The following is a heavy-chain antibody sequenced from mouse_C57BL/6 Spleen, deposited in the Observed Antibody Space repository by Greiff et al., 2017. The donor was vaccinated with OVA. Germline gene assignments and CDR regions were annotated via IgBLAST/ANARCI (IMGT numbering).Heavy chain of an antibody. V-gene: IGHV5-6*01. Sequence: EVKLQESGGDLVKPGGSLKLSCAASGFTFSSYGMSWVRQTPDKRLEWVATISSGGSYTYYPDSVKGRFTISRDNAKNTLYLQMSSLKSEDTAMYYCARPIYDGYPRFAYWGQGTLVTVSA. D-gene: IGHD2-3*01. CDR2: ISSGGSYT. J-gene: IGHJ3*01. CDR3: ARPIYDGYPRFAY. CDR1: GFTFSSYG.